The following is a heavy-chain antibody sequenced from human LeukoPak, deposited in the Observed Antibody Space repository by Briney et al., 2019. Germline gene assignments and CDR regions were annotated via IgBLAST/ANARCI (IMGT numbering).Heavy chain of an antibody. J-gene: IGHJ4*02. CDR3: ARDRIYGSGSDHFDY. CDR1: GGSISSGPYY. D-gene: IGHD3-10*01. CDR2: IYYGENT. V-gene: IGHV4-39*02. Sequence: SETLSLTCTVSGGSISSGPYYWGWIRQPPGKGLEWIGNIYYGENTYYNPSLKSRVTISIDTSKNQFYLKLSSLTAADTAVYYCARDRIYGSGSDHFDYWGQGTLVTVSS.